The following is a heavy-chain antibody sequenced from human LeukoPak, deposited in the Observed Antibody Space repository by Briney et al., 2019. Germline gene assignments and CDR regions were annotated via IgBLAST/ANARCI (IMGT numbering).Heavy chain of an antibody. CDR1: GFTFSSYW. V-gene: IGHV3-7*01. J-gene: IGHJ4*02. CDR3: ARGRGSTIFGVAEKNYFDY. D-gene: IGHD3-3*01. Sequence: GGSLRLSRAASGFTFSSYWMTWVRQAPGKGLEWVANIKQDGSEKYYVDSVKGRFTISRDNAKNSLYLQMNSLRAEDTAVYYCARGRGSTIFGVAEKNYFDYWGQGTLVTVSS. CDR2: IKQDGSEK.